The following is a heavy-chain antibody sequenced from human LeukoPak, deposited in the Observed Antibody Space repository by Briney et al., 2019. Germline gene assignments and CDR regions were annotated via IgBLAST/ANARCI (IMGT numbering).Heavy chain of an antibody. CDR1: GGTFSTYA. D-gene: IGHD5-18*01. J-gene: IGHJ6*04. Sequence: ASVKVSCKTSGGTFSTYAISWVRQAPGQGLEWMGGIIPIFGTSNYAQKFQGRVTITADKSTSTAYMELGSLRSEDTAVYYCARDNLRGLRQGLSSYGYAKYYYYGMDVWGKGTTVTVSS. V-gene: IGHV1-69*06. CDR2: IIPIFGTS. CDR3: ARDNLRGLRQGLSSYGYAKYYYYGMDV.